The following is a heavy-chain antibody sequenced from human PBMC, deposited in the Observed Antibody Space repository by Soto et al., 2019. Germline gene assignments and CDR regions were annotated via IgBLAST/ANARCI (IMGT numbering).Heavy chain of an antibody. J-gene: IGHJ4*02. CDR3: ARDRGYDFWSGYYAY. D-gene: IGHD3-3*01. CDR2: IYHSGST. Sequence: PSETLSLTCAVSDYSISSGYYWGWIRQPPGKGLEWIGTIYHSGSTYYNPSLKSRVTISVDTAKNQFSLKLSSVTAADTAVYYCARDRGYDFWSGYYAYWGQGTLVTVSS. CDR1: DYSISSGYY. V-gene: IGHV4-38-2*02.